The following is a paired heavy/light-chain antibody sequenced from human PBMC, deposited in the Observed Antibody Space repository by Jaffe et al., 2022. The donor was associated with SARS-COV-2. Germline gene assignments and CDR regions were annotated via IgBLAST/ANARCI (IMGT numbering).Heavy chain of an antibody. J-gene: IGHJ4*02. CDR2: ISHTGHTI. CDR1: GFIVTDFY. Sequence: QVQLMESGGGTVKPGMSLRLSCAASGFIVTDFYINWIRQAPGEGLEWVSAISHTGHTIFYADSVKGRFTISRDIARNSVYLQMNSLRVEDTAVYYCVRDPVGNFGADFDYWGQGALVTVSS. CDR3: VRDPVGNFGADFDY. D-gene: IGHD3-3*02. V-gene: IGHV3-11*01.
Light chain of an antibody. V-gene: IGLV1-51*01. CDR1: SSNFGRYY. CDR3: GAWDSSLSAVV. CDR2: DNN. Sequence: QSVLTQPPSVSAAPGQRVTISCSGSSSNFGRYYVSWYQQFPGTAPKLLIYDNNERPSGIPDRFSGSKSGTSATLHITGLQTGDEADYYCGAWDSSLSAVVFGGGTKMTVL. J-gene: IGLJ2*01.